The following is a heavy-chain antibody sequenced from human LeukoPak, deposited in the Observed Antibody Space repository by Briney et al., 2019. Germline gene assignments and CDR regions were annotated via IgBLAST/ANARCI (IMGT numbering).Heavy chain of an antibody. CDR3: ARGILTGYYIRATEASYYFHY. D-gene: IGHD3-9*01. Sequence: SSETLSLTCAVSGGSISSSSYFWGWVRQPPGKGLEWIGSIYYSGSAYYTPSLESRVTISVDTSKNQFSLKLNSVTAADTAAYYCARGILTGYYIRATEASYYFHYWGQGTLVTVSS. CDR1: GGSISSSSYF. J-gene: IGHJ4*02. CDR2: IYYSGSA. V-gene: IGHV4-39*07.